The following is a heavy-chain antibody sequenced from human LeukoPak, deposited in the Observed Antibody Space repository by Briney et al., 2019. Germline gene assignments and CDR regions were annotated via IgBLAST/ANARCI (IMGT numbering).Heavy chain of an antibody. V-gene: IGHV4-59*08. CDR3: ARYSSSWFYVDY. CDR1: GGSISSYY. J-gene: IGHJ4*02. D-gene: IGHD6-13*01. CDR2: IYYSGST. Sequence: PSETLSLTCTVSGGSISSYYWSWIRQPPGKGLEWIGYIYYSGSTNYNPSLKSRVTISVDTSKNQFSLKLSSVTAADTAVYYYARYSSSWFYVDYWGQGTLVTVSS.